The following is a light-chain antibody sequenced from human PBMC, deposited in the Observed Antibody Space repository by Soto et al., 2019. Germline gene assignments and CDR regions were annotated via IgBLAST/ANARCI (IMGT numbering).Light chain of an antibody. V-gene: IGKV1-39*01. J-gene: IGKJ1*01. Sequence: KTPTPSPLSDSVKNRGTSTFRASQSISSYLNWYQQKPRKAHKLLIYAASNLQSGVPSRFSGSGSRTDFNLTISSLQPQDFATYFCQQSYSTTPWTFGLGTKVE. CDR2: AAS. CDR1: QSISSY. CDR3: QQSYSTTPWT.